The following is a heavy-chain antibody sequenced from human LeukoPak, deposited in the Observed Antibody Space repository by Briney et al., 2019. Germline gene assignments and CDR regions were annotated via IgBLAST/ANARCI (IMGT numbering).Heavy chain of an antibody. CDR3: ARDEWETPGDY. D-gene: IGHD1-26*01. J-gene: IGHJ4*02. CDR1: GFTVSSNY. CDR2: IYSGGST. Sequence: GGSLRLSCAASGFTVSSNYMSWVRQAPGKGLEWVSVIYSGGSTYYADSVKGRFTISRDNSKNTLYLQMNSLRAEDTAVYYCARDEWETPGDYWGQGTLVTVSS. V-gene: IGHV3-53*01.